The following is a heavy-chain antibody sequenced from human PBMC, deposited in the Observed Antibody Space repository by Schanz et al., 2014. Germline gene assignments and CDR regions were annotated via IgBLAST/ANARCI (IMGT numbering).Heavy chain of an antibody. CDR2: ISTGRYL. CDR3: ARDPVEGAPTPYYFDY. Sequence: EVQLVESGGGLVQPGGSLRLSCEASGFTFSSYSLAWVRQAPGKGLEWVSFISTGRYLYYADSVKGRFTISRDNTKNSVFLQMSSLRVEDTGLYFCARDPVEGAPTPYYFDYWGQGTTVTVSS. D-gene: IGHD1-26*01. CDR1: GFTFSSYS. J-gene: IGHJ4*03. V-gene: IGHV3-21*01.